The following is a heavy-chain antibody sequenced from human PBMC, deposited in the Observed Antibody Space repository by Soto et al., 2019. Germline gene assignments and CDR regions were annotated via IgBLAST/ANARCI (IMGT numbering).Heavy chain of an antibody. V-gene: IGHV3-7*05. J-gene: IGHJ4*02. Sequence: GGSLRLSCAASGFTFSSYSMNWVRQAPGKGLEWVANINENRGEIYYVDSVKGRFTISRDNAKNSLYLQMNSLRAEDTAVYYCARDPAPGTADCWGQGTLVTVSS. CDR1: GFTFSSYS. CDR2: INENRGEI. CDR3: ARDPAPGTADC. D-gene: IGHD6-13*01.